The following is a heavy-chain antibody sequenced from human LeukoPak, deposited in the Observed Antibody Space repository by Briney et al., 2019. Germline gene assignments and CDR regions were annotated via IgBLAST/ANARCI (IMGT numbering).Heavy chain of an antibody. J-gene: IGHJ4*02. Sequence: GGSLRPSCVSSGFSFSNYAMCWVRQDPGKGVGGGSSISGSGGSTHYTASVKGRFTISRDKTKNTLYLQMNSLRAEDTAVYYCAKSAYYDASGYYREYYFDYWGQGTLVTVSS. V-gene: IGHV3-23*01. CDR1: GFSFSNYA. CDR2: ISGSGGST. D-gene: IGHD3-22*01. CDR3: AKSAYYDASGYYREYYFDY.